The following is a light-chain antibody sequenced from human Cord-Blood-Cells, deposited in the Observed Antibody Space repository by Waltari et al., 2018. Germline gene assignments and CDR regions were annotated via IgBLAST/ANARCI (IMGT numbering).Light chain of an antibody. CDR2: WAS. V-gene: IGKV4-1*01. CDR1: QSCLYSSNNTNY. CDR3: QQYYSTPPWT. Sequence: DIVMTQSPDSLDVSLGERATINCKSSQSCLYSSNNTNYLAWYQQKPGQPPKLLIYWASNRESGVPDRFSGGGSGIDFSLTISCLQAEYVAVYYCQQYYSTPPWTFGQGTKVEIK. J-gene: IGKJ1*01.